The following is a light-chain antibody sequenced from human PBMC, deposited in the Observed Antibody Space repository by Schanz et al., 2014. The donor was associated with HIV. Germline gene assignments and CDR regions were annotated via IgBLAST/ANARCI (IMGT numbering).Light chain of an antibody. CDR1: SSNIGINT. CDR2: AGN. Sequence: QSVLTQPPSASGTPGQRVTISCSGSSSNIGINTVNWHHHPPGTAPKLLIYAGNQRASGVPDRLSGSGSGTSASLVISGLQSQDEADYYCATWVDSLNGWVFGGGTKLTVL. CDR3: ATWVDSLNGWV. V-gene: IGLV1-44*01. J-gene: IGLJ3*02.